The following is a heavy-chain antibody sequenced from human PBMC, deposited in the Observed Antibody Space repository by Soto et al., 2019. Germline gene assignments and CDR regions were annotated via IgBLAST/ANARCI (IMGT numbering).Heavy chain of an antibody. J-gene: IGHJ6*02. Sequence: SQTLSLTYAISGDSVSSNSAAWNLIRQSPSIGLEWLGRTYYRSKWYNDYAVSVKSRIPINPDTSKNQFSLQLNSVTPEDTAVYYCARTRQLPRPLGTYGMDVWGQGTTVTVSS. CDR3: ARTRQLPRPLGTYGMDV. CDR1: GDSVSSNSAA. CDR2: TYYRSKWYN. V-gene: IGHV6-1*01. D-gene: IGHD3-16*01.